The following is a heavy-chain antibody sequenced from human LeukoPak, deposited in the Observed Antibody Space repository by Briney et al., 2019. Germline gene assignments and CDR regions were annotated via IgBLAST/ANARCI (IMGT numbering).Heavy chain of an antibody. CDR2: IKSKTDGGTT. CDR3: TTSRDPAGRPDY. D-gene: IGHD6-6*01. CDR1: GFTFSNAW. J-gene: IGHJ4*02. V-gene: IGHV3-15*01. Sequence: PGGSLRLSCAASGFTFSNAWMSWVRQAPGKGLERVGRIKSKTDGGTTDYAAPVKGRFTISSDDSKNTLYLQMNSLKTEDTAVYYCTTSRDPAGRPDYWGQGTLVTVSS.